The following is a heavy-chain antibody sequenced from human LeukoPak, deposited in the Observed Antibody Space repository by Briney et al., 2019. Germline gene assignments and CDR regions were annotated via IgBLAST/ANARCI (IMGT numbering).Heavy chain of an antibody. CDR3: ARPRGSCSGGSCYYYYFDY. CDR1: GYSTSSGYY. J-gene: IGHJ4*02. V-gene: IGHV4-38-2*01. CDR2: IYHSGST. D-gene: IGHD2-15*01. Sequence: SETLSLTCAVSGYSTSSGYYWGWIRQPPGKGLEWIGSIYHSGSTYYNPSLKSRVTISVDTSKNQFSLKLSSVTAADTAVYYCARPRGSCSGGSCYYYYFDYWGQRTLVTVSS.